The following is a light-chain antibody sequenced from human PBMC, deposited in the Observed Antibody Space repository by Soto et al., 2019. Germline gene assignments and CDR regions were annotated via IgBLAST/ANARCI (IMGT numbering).Light chain of an antibody. Sequence: DLQMTQSPSSLSASVGDRVTISCRASQSIRSYLNWYQQRPGKAPKLLLYGASSLQSGVPSRFSGSGSGTDFTLTITILQPDDFATYYCQQTYRSPWTFGQGTKVEI. V-gene: IGKV1-39*01. CDR3: QQTYRSPWT. CDR2: GAS. CDR1: QSIRSY. J-gene: IGKJ1*01.